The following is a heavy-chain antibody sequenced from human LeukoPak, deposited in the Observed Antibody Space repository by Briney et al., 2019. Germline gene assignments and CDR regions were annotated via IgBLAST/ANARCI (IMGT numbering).Heavy chain of an antibody. CDR1: GGSISSYH. CDR3: ARETSQKGAHYMDV. Sequence: PSETLSLTCTVSGGSISSYHWSWIRQPPGKGLKWIGNIYYSGYTTYSPSLRSRVTISVDTSKNQFSLKLSSVTAADTAVYYCARETSQKGAHYMDVWGKGTTITISS. J-gene: IGHJ6*03. CDR2: IYYSGYT. V-gene: IGHV4-59*01. D-gene: IGHD3-16*01.